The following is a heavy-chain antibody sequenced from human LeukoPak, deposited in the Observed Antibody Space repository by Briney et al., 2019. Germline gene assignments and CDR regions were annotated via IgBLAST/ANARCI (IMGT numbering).Heavy chain of an antibody. CDR3: ARDQLRYYGSNNYYSDMDF. D-gene: IGHD3-10*01. Sequence: ASVKVSFKASGYTFTSYAIAWVRQAPGQGLEWMGWISAYNGGTNYAQKFRGRVTMTTDTSTNTGYMELRSLRSDDTAVYFCARDQLRYYGSNNYYSDMDFWGQGTTVSVSS. V-gene: IGHV1-18*01. CDR2: ISAYNGGT. J-gene: IGHJ6*02. CDR1: GYTFTSYA.